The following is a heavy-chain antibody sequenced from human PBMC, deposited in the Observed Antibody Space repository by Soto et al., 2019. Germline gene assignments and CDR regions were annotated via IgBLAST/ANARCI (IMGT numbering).Heavy chain of an antibody. Sequence: SHPWTGSAGFTRRNRYYWCRLRLHTRKGLEWIGSIYYSGSTYYNPSLKSRVTISVDTSKNQFSLRLSSVTAADTAVYYCAREIMPLTNDWYFDL. CDR3: AREIMPLTNDWYFDL. J-gene: IGHJ2*01. V-gene: IGHV4-39*02. CDR2: IYYSGST. CDR1: AGFTRRNRYY. D-gene: IGHD2-8*01.